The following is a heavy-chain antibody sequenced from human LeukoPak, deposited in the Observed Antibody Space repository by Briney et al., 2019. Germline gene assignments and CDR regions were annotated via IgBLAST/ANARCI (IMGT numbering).Heavy chain of an antibody. Sequence: SETLSLTCTVSGGSISSYYWSWIRQPPGKGLEWIGYIYYSGSTNYNPSLKSRVTISVDTSKNQFSLKLSSVTAADTAVYYCASTNTEFYYYYGMDVWGQGTTVTVSS. J-gene: IGHJ6*02. V-gene: IGHV4-59*08. CDR3: ASTNTEFYYYYGMDV. CDR1: GGSISSYY. D-gene: IGHD5-12*01. CDR2: IYYSGST.